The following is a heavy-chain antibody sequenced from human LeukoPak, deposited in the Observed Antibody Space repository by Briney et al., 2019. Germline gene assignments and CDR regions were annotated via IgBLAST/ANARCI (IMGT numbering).Heavy chain of an antibody. D-gene: IGHD3-3*01. CDR2: IRYDGSDK. V-gene: IGHV3-30*02. CDR1: GFTFSSYG. CDR3: AKDFRSYDFWSGLDY. J-gene: IGHJ4*02. Sequence: SGGPLRLSCAASGFTFSSYGMHWVRQAPGKGLEWVAFIRYDGSDKYYADSVKGRFTISRDNSKNTLYLQMNSLRAEDTAVYYCAKDFRSYDFWSGLDYWGQGTLVTVSS.